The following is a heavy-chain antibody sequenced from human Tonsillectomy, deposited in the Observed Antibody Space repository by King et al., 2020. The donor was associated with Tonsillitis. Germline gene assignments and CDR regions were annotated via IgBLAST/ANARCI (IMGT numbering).Heavy chain of an antibody. CDR3: AREGGSIAARDTFDI. D-gene: IGHD6-6*01. Sequence: VQLVESGGGLVKPGGSLRLSCAASGFIYSSYTMNWVRQAPGKGLEWVSSISSSSSYIYYADSVKGRFTISRDNAKNSLYLQMNSLRAEDTAVYYCAREGGSIAARDTFDIWGQGTMVTVSS. CDR1: GFIYSSYT. J-gene: IGHJ3*02. CDR2: ISSSSSYI. V-gene: IGHV3-21*01.